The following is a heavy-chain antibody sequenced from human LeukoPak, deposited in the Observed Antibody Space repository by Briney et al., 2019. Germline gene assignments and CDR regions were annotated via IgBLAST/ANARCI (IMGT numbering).Heavy chain of an antibody. CDR1: GGSFSGYY. J-gene: IGHJ6*02. CDR2: INHSGST. Sequence: SETLSLTCAVYGGSFSGYYWSWIRQPPGKGLEWIGEINHSGSTNYNPSLKSRVTISVDTSKNQFSLKLSSVTAADTAVYYCATLPLCSSTSCPPYYYYGMDVWGQGTTVTVSS. D-gene: IGHD2-2*01. V-gene: IGHV4-34*09. CDR3: ATLPLCSSTSCPPYYYYGMDV.